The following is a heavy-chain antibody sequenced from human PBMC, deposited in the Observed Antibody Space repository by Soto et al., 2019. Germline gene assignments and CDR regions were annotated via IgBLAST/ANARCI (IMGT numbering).Heavy chain of an antibody. CDR3: ERDGSRGYDMDV. Sequence: EVQVVESGGGLIQPGGSLRLSCAGSGFTFSNYNMDWVRQAPGKGLEWISYISTTSRTIFYADSVKGRFTISRDNARNSLFLQMNSLRDEDTAVYYCERDGSRGYDMDVWGQGTTVIVSS. CDR2: ISTTSRTI. D-gene: IGHD1-1*01. V-gene: IGHV3-48*02. J-gene: IGHJ6*02. CDR1: GFTFSNYN.